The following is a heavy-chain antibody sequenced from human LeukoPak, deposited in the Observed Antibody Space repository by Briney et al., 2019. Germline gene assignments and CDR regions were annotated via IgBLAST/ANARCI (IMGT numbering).Heavy chain of an antibody. J-gene: IGHJ4*02. D-gene: IGHD6-19*01. V-gene: IGHV4-38-2*01. CDR2: IYHSGST. CDR1: GYSISSGYY. Sequence: SETLSLTCAVSGYSISSGYYWGWIRQPPGKGLEWIGNIYHSGSTYYNPSLKSRVTMSVDTSKNQFSLKVSSVNAADTAVYYCARWIAVAGPTDYWGQGTLVTVSS. CDR3: ARWIAVAGPTDY.